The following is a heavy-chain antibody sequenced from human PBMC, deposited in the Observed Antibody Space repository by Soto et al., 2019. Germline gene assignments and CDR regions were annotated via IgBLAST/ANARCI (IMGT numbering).Heavy chain of an antibody. Sequence: QVPLVQSGAEVKKPGASVKVSCKASGYTFTSYAMHWVRQAPGQRLEWMGWINAGNGNTKYSQKFQGRVTITRDTSASTAYMELSSLRSEDTAVYYCARHCSGGSCYSGSFDYWGQGTLVTVSS. J-gene: IGHJ4*02. CDR1: GYTFTSYA. V-gene: IGHV1-3*01. CDR2: INAGNGNT. D-gene: IGHD2-15*01. CDR3: ARHCSGGSCYSGSFDY.